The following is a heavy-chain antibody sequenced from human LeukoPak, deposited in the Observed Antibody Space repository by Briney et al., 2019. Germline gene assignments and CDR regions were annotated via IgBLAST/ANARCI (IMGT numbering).Heavy chain of an antibody. CDR2: INEVGSIR. D-gene: IGHD3-16*01. V-gene: IGHV3-74*03. J-gene: IGHJ4*02. CDR1: AFSFSDYW. Sequence: PGGSLRLSCAASAFSFSDYWMHWVRQVPGEGLEWVARINEVGSIRSYADSVEGRFTISRENAKNTVYLHMTSLRAEDTAVYYCVRDLILTWTPGDDFDHGGQGTLVTVSS. CDR3: VRDLILTWTPGDDFDH.